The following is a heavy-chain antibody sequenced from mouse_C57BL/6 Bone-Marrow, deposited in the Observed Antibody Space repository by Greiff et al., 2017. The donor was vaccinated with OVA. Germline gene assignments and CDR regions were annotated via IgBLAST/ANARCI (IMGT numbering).Heavy chain of an antibody. D-gene: IGHD1-1*01. Sequence: QVQLQQSGAELVKPGASVKLSCKASGYTFTSYWMQWVKQRPGQGLEWIGEIDPSDSYTNYNQKFKGKATLTVDTSSSTAYMQLSSLTSEDSAVYYCARREGGDYYGGNWYFDVWGTGTTVTGSS. CDR3: ARREGGDYYGGNWYFDV. V-gene: IGHV1-50*01. J-gene: IGHJ1*03. CDR1: GYTFTSYW. CDR2: IDPSDSYT.